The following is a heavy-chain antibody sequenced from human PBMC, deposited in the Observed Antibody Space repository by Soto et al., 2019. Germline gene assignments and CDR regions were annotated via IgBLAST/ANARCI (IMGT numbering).Heavy chain of an antibody. D-gene: IGHD3-10*01. Sequence: GDSVKVSCKASGYTFTSYYMHWVRQAPGQGLEWMGIINPSGGSTSYAQKFQGRVTMTRDTSTSTVYMELSSLRSEDTAVYYCARCLTSRADAFDIWGQGTMVTVSS. CDR3: ARCLTSRADAFDI. CDR1: GYTFTSYY. V-gene: IGHV1-46*01. J-gene: IGHJ3*02. CDR2: INPSGGST.